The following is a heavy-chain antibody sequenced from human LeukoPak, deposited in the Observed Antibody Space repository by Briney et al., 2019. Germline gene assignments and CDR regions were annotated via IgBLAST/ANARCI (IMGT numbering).Heavy chain of an antibody. CDR1: GGSISSYY. D-gene: IGHD6-19*01. Sequence: SETLSLTCTVSGGSISSYYWSWIRQPPGKGLEWIGYIYYSGSTNYNPSLKSRVTISVDTSKNQFSLRLSSVTAADTAVYYCAREGHSSGWTYFDYWGQGTLVTVSS. CDR3: AREGHSSGWTYFDY. CDR2: IYYSGST. V-gene: IGHV4-59*01. J-gene: IGHJ4*02.